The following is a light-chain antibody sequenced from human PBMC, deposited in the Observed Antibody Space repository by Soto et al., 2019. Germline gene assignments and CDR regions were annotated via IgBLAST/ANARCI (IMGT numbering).Light chain of an antibody. J-gene: IGKJ1*01. CDR2: AAS. CDR3: PEYKSQLWR. CDR1: QGISSY. V-gene: IGKV1-27*01. Sequence: THSPFALSSTKRERCTHTFRSSQGISSYLAWYQQKPGEVPKLLIYAASSLESGVPSRFSGSGSGTDFTLTISSLQPEDVATDCCPEYKSQLWRFGQGGKV.